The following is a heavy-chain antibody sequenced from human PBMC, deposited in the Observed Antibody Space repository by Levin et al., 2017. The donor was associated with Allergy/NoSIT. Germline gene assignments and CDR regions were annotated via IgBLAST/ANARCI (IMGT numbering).Heavy chain of an antibody. CDR3: ARSYNWNDGGWFDP. Sequence: SETLSLTCTVSGGSISSSSYYWGWIRQPPGKGLEWIGSIYYSGSTYYNPSLKSRVTISVDTSKNQFSLKLSSVTAADTAVYYCARSYNWNDGGWFDPWGQGTLVTVSS. CDR1: GGSISSSSYY. D-gene: IGHD1-20*01. CDR2: IYYSGST. J-gene: IGHJ5*02. V-gene: IGHV4-39*01.